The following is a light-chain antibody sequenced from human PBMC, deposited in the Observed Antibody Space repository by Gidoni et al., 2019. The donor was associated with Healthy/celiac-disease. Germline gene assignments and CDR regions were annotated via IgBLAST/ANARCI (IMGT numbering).Light chain of an antibody. CDR1: QSVSSSY. CDR3: QQYGSSTPLFT. V-gene: IGKV3-20*01. CDR2: GAS. Sequence: EIVLSQSPGPLSLSPGERATLSCRASQSVSSSYLAWYQQKPGQAPRLLIYGASSRATGLPDRFSGSGSGTDFNLTISRLEPEDFAVYYCQQYGSSTPLFTFGHXTKVDIK. J-gene: IGKJ3*01.